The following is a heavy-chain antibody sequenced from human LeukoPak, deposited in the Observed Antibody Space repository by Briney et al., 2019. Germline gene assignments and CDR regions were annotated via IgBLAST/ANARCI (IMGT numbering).Heavy chain of an antibody. Sequence: PSETLSLTCAVSGGSISSTIWWSWVRQPPGKGLEWIGEIYHSGSTNYNPSLKSRVTISIDKPKNQFSLKLSSVTAADTAIYYCARGDSSVSSSSRSVWGQGILVTVSA. CDR2: IYHSGST. J-gene: IGHJ4*02. CDR1: GGSISSTIW. D-gene: IGHD2-2*01. V-gene: IGHV4-4*02. CDR3: ARGDSSVSSSSRSV.